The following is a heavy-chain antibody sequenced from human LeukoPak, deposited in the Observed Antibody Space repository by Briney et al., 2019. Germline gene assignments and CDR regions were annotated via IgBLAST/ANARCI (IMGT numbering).Heavy chain of an antibody. CDR3: ARDRDDATFDY. V-gene: IGHV1-69*05. CDR1: GGTFSSYA. D-gene: IGHD3-10*01. Sequence: ASVKVSCKASGGTFSSYAISWVRQAPGQGLEWMGGIIPIFGTANYAQKLQGRVTITTDESTSTAYMELSSLRSEDTAVYYCARDRDDATFDYWGQGTLVTVSS. J-gene: IGHJ4*02. CDR2: IIPIFGTA.